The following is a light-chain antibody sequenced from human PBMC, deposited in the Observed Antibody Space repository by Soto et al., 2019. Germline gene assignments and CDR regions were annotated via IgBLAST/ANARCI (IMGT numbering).Light chain of an antibody. CDR1: QSVRNTY. Sequence: EIVLTQSPGTLSLSPGERATLSCRASQSVRNTYLAWYQQKPGQAPRLVMYGASSRATGIPDRFGGSGSGTDFTLTISRLEPEDFAVYYCQQYGSSPPFTFGQGTKVDIK. CDR2: GAS. J-gene: IGKJ1*01. V-gene: IGKV3-20*01. CDR3: QQYGSSPPFT.